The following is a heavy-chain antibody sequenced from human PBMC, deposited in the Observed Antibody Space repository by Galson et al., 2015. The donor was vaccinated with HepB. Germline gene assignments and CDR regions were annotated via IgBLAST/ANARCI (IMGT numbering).Heavy chain of an antibody. Sequence: SVKVSCKASGYIFTSYEINWVRLAPGQGLEWTGSISGYNANTTYIPRLQGRVTMTRDTLTSTVHMELRSLRSDDTAVYHCARRGDHHDDSASYWVGYFDLWGRGTRLTVSS. J-gene: IGHJ2*01. D-gene: IGHD3-22*01. CDR2: ISGYNANT. V-gene: IGHV1-18*04. CDR1: GYIFTSYE. CDR3: ARRGDHHDDSASYWVGYFDL.